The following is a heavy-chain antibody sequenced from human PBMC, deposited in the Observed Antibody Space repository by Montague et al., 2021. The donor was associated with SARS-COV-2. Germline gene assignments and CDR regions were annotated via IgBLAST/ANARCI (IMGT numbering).Heavy chain of an antibody. CDR2: KYYSGSN. V-gene: IGHV4-39*01. Sequence: SETLSLTCTVSGASISSRSYYWGWIRQPPGKGLEWIGFKYYSGSNYYNPTLKSRVTISVDTSKNQFSLKLSSVTAADTAVYYCATLPSRITMFGVVQGYYFDDWGQGTLVTVSS. CDR3: ATLPSRITMFGVVQGYYFDD. CDR1: GASISSRSYY. J-gene: IGHJ4*02. D-gene: IGHD3-3*01.